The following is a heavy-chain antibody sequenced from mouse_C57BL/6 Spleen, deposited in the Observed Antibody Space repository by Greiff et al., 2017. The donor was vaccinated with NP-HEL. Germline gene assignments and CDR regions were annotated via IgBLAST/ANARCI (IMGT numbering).Heavy chain of an antibody. CDR2: IDPSDSYT. V-gene: IGHV1-69*01. J-gene: IGHJ4*01. CDR3: AGSSFYYYAMDY. CDR1: GYTFTSYW. Sequence: VQLQQPGAELVMPGASVKLSCKASGYTFTSYWMHWVKQRPGQGLEWIGEIDPSDSYTNYNQKFKGKSTLTVDKSSSTAYMQLSSLTSEDSAVYYCAGSSFYYYAMDYWGQGTSVTVSS. D-gene: IGHD1-1*01.